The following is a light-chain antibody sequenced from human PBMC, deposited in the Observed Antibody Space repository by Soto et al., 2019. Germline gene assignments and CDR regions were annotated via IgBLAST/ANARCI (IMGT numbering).Light chain of an antibody. V-gene: IGLV8-61*01. CDR2: NTN. J-gene: IGLJ3*02. CDR3: VLYMGSGICV. Sequence: QAVVTQEPSFSVSPGGTVTLTCGLSSGSVSTSYYPSWYQQSPGQSPRTLIYNTNTRSSGVPDRFSGSILGNKAALTITGAQADDESHYYCVLYMGSGICVFGGGTKVTVL. CDR1: SGSVSTSYY.